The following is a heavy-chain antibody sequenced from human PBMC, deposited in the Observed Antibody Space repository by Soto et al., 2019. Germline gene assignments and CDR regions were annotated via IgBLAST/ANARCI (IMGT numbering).Heavy chain of an antibody. J-gene: IGHJ4*02. D-gene: IGHD4-17*01. CDR3: ARLWTTVTCDY. CDR1: GYSFTSYA. CDR2: INAGNGNT. V-gene: IGHV1-3*01. Sequence: AASVKVSCKASGYSFTSYAIHWMRQAPGQRLEWMGWINAGNGNTKVPQKFQGRVTISRDNAKNSLYLQMNSLRAEDTAVYYCARLWTTVTCDYWGQGTLVTVSS.